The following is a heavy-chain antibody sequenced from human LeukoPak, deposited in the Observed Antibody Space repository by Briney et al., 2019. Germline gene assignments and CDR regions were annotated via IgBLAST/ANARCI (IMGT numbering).Heavy chain of an antibody. CDR1: GYTFTGYY. CDR2: INPNSGGT. CDR3: ASSSSGLDFDY. V-gene: IGHV1-2*02. J-gene: IGHJ4*02. D-gene: IGHD6-19*01. Sequence: ASVKVSCKASGYTFTGYYMHWVRQAPGQGLEWMGWINPNSGGTNCAQKFQGRVTMTRDTSISTAYMELSRLRSDDTAVYYCASSSSGLDFDYWGQGTLVTVSS.